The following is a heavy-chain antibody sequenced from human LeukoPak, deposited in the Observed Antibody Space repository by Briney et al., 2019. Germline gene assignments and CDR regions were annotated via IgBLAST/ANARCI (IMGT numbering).Heavy chain of an antibody. V-gene: IGHV3-7*01. CDR2: IKQDGREK. CDR3: ARALGRLQPYYYYYGMDV. Sequence: GGSLRLSCAGSGFTFSSYWMSWVCQAPGKGLEGVANIKQDGREKYYVDSVKGRFTLSRDNAKNSLHLQMNSLRAEDTAVYYCARALGRLQPYYYYYGMDVWGQGTTVTVSS. CDR1: GFTFSSYW. D-gene: IGHD5-24*01. J-gene: IGHJ6*02.